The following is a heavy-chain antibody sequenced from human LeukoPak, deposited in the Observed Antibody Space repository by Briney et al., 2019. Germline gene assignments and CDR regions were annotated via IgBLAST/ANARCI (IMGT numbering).Heavy chain of an antibody. CDR3: ASPAVEYSSSPLDY. J-gene: IGHJ4*02. V-gene: IGHV1-18*01. D-gene: IGHD6-6*01. Sequence: ASVKVSCKASGDTFTKYAITWVRQAPGQGLEWMGWISTYNGKTNYVQKLQGRVTMTTDTSTTTAYMELRSLRSDDTAVYYCASPAVEYSSSPLDYWGQGTLVTVSS. CDR1: GDTFTKYA. CDR2: ISTYNGKT.